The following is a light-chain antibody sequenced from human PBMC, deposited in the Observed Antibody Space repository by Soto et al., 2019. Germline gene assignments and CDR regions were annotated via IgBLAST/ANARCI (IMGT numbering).Light chain of an antibody. CDR3: HQYDNWPYT. J-gene: IGKJ2*01. V-gene: IGKV3-15*01. CDR1: QSVGSN. Sequence: DIVMTQSPAILTVSPGERATLSCRASQSVGSNVAWYQQKPGQAPRVLIYDASTRATGITGRFSGSESGTEFTLIISSLQSEDFAVYYCHQYDNWPYTFGQGTKLEIK. CDR2: DAS.